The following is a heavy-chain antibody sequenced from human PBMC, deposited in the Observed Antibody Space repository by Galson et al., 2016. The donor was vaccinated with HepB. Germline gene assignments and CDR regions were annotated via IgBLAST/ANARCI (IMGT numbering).Heavy chain of an antibody. CDR2: LMHVGGEK. CDR1: GFSLSSYG. V-gene: IGHV3-30-3*01. J-gene: IGHJ6*02. CDR3: ARGYYNAMDV. Sequence: SLRLSCAASGFSLSSYGMQWVRQAPGKGLEWVAVLMHVGGEKDYGDSVKGRFTISRDDSKDTLHLQMTSLGGDDTAVYYCARGYYNAMDVWCQGATVTVSS.